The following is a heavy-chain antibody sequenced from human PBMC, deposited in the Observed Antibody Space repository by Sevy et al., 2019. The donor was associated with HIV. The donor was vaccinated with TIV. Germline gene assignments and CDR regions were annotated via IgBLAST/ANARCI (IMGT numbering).Heavy chain of an antibody. D-gene: IGHD2-21*01. J-gene: IGHJ1*01. V-gene: IGHV3-9*01. CDR2: MTMYGGSE. CDR3: VIEIESGGANF. Sequence: GGSLRLSCTASGLILRDRAMHRVRQTPGKGLEWVSGMTMYGGSEDYADFVKGRFTISRDNAKNSLNLQMDSLTLEDTALYYCVIEIESGGANFWGQGTLVTVSS. CDR1: GLILRDRA.